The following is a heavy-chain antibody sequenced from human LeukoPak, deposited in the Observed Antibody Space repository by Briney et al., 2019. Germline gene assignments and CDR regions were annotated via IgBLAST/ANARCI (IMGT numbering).Heavy chain of an antibody. CDR2: ISGSGSDT. CDR1: GFTFSSYG. CDR3: ARGGPVLRYFDWLVYFDY. V-gene: IGHV3-21*01. J-gene: IGHJ4*02. Sequence: GGSLRLSCAASGFTFSSYGMHWVRQAPGKGLEWVSAISGSGSDTYYADSVKGRFTISRDNAKNSLYLQTNSLRAEDTAVYYCARGGPVLRYFDWLVYFDYWGQGTLVTVSS. D-gene: IGHD3-9*01.